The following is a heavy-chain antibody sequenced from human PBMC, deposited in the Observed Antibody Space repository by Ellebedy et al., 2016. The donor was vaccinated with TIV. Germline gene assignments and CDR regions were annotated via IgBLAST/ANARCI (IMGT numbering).Heavy chain of an antibody. J-gene: IGHJ4*02. Sequence: GESLKISCATSGFSFSTSAMGWVRQAPGKGLEWVSGISAGGTITYYADSVKGRFLVSRVNSKNTLYLQMSSLRVEDTAIYYCGEGARASVVGSSLAFWGQGVLVTVSS. V-gene: IGHV3-23*01. CDR2: ISAGGTIT. CDR1: GFSFSTSA. D-gene: IGHD2-15*01. CDR3: GEGARASVVGSSLAF.